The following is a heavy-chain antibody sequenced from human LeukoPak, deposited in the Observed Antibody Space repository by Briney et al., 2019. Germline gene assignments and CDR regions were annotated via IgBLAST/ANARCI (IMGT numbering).Heavy chain of an antibody. CDR3: AREKEKRQLVPARTFYYMDV. Sequence: PSETLSLTCTVSGGSISSGGYYWTWIRQHPGKGLEWIGYTYYSGSTNYNPSLKSRVTISVDTSKNQFSLKLRSVTAADTAMYYCAREKEKRQLVPARTFYYMDVWGKGTTVTVSS. CDR1: GGSISSGGYY. D-gene: IGHD6-13*01. CDR2: TYYSGST. J-gene: IGHJ6*03. V-gene: IGHV4-31*03.